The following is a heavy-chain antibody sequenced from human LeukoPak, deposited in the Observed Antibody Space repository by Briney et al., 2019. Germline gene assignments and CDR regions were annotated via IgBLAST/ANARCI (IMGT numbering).Heavy chain of an antibody. CDR2: ISSSGSTI. J-gene: IGHJ6*04. V-gene: IGHV3-48*03. D-gene: IGHD3-10*02. Sequence: GGSLRLSCAASGFTFSSYEMNWVRQAPGKGLEWVPYISSSGSTIYYADSVKGRFTISRDSAKNSLYLQMNSLRAEDTAVYYCAELGITMIGGVWGKGTTVTISS. CDR3: AELGITMIGGV. CDR1: GFTFSSYE.